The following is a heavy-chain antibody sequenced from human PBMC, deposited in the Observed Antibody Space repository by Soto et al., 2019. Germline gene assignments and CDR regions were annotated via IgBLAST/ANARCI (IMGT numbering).Heavy chain of an antibody. CDR2: SRSISDGGTA. CDR3: VKGIGNYWALDY. D-gene: IGHD1-26*01. CDR1: GFTFSKAW. Sequence: EVQLVESGGGFVKPGGSLRLSCAASGFTFSKAWMSWVRQGPGKGLEWVGRSRSISDGGTADYAAPVTDRFTISRDDSKNTLYLQMNSLKTEDTAVYYCVKGIGNYWALDYWGQGTLVTVSS. J-gene: IGHJ4*02. V-gene: IGHV3-15*01.